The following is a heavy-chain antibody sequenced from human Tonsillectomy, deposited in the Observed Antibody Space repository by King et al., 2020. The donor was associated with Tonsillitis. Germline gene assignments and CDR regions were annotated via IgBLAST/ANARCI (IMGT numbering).Heavy chain of an antibody. CDR1: GFTFSSYA. CDR3: ARVSPIAVAGLDY. J-gene: IGHJ4*02. V-gene: IGHV3-30*04. D-gene: IGHD6-19*01. Sequence: VQLVESGGGVVQPGRSLRLSCAASGFTFSSYAMHWVRQAPGKGLEWVAVISYEGSNKYYADSVKGRFTISRDNSKNTLYLEVNSLRAEDTAVYYCARVSPIAVAGLDYWGQGTLVPVSS. CDR2: ISYEGSNK.